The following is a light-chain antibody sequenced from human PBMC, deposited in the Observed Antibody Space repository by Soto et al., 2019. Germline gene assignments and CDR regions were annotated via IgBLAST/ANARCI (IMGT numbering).Light chain of an antibody. CDR2: DVS. Sequence: VLTQSPATLSLSPWRRATLSCRASESVDFHFAWYQQKSGQSPRLLIYDVSIRATGVPARFSGTGSETDFTLTISGLQSEDSAVYFCQQYNNWPFSFGQGTRLEIK. CDR3: QQYNNWPFS. V-gene: IGKV3-15*01. CDR1: ESVDFH. J-gene: IGKJ5*01.